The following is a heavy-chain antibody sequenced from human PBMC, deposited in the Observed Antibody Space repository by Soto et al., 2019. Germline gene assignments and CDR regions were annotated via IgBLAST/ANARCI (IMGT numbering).Heavy chain of an antibody. Sequence: GGSLRLSCAASGFTFSSYAMHWVRQAPGKGLEWVAVISYDGSNKYYADSVKGRFTISRDNSKNTLYLQMNSLRAEDTAVYYCARVGAGRYRYDPINAFDIWGQGTMVTVSS. J-gene: IGHJ3*02. CDR2: ISYDGSNK. CDR3: ARVGAGRYRYDPINAFDI. V-gene: IGHV3-30-3*01. CDR1: GFTFSSYA. D-gene: IGHD5-18*01.